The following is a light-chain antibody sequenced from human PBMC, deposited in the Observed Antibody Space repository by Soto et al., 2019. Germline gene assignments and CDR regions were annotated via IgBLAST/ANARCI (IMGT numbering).Light chain of an antibody. J-gene: IGKJ4*01. Sequence: EIVLTQSPATLSLSPGERATLSCRASQSVSSDLAWYQQKPGQAPRLLIYDASNRASDIPARFSGSGSGTDFTLTISGLEPEDFAVYYCQHRNNWPLTFGGGTKVEIK. V-gene: IGKV3-11*01. CDR2: DAS. CDR1: QSVSSD. CDR3: QHRNNWPLT.